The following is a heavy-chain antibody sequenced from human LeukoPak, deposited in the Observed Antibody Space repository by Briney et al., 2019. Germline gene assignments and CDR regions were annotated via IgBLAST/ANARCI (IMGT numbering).Heavy chain of an antibody. CDR3: ARGTYYDILTGYYRHYGMDV. Sequence: SETLSLTCTVSGGSISSYYWSWIRQPPGKGLEWIGYIYYSGSTNYNPSLKSRVTISVDTSKNQFSLKLSSVTAADTAVYYCARGTYYDILTGYYRHYGMDVWGQGTTVTVSS. V-gene: IGHV4-59*01. CDR1: GGSISSYY. J-gene: IGHJ6*02. CDR2: IYYSGST. D-gene: IGHD3-9*01.